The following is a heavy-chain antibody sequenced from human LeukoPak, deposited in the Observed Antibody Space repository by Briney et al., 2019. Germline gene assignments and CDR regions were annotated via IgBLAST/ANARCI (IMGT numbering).Heavy chain of an antibody. CDR3: VKMTSTTRGDC. J-gene: IGHJ4*02. CDR1: GFTFSAYA. CDR2: ISSNGGSS. D-gene: IGHD1-1*01. V-gene: IGHV3-64D*09. Sequence: GGSLRLSCAASGFTFSAYAMNWVRQAPGKGLEYVSGISSNGGSSFYADSVKGRFTISRDNSKNTLYLQMRSLRAEDTAVYYCVKMTSTTRGDCWGQGTRLTVSS.